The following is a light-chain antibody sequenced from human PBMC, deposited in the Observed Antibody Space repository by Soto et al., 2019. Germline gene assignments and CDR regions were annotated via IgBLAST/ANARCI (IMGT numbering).Light chain of an antibody. CDR3: KPYNSDSEA. J-gene: IGKJ1*01. CDR1: QTISSW. CDR2: KAS. Sequence: DIRLALPPSPLSASVGARFPITSRASQTISSWLAWYQQKPGKAPKPLIYKASTLKSGVPSRFSGSGSGKEFTLTISSLQPDDFATYYSKPYNSDSEAFGQGTKG. V-gene: IGKV1-5*03.